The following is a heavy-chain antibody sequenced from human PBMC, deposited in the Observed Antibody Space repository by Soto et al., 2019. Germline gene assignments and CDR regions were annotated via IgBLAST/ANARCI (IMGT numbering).Heavy chain of an antibody. CDR2: VYSDGSST. J-gene: IGHJ4*02. CDR1: GFTFSSYW. CDR3: ARALSSGSHFDY. D-gene: IGHD6-25*01. Sequence: GGSLRLSCAASGFTFSSYWMHWARQVSGKGLVWVSRVYSDGSSTSYADSVKGRFTISRDNAKKTLYLQMNSLRAEDTAVYYCARALSSGSHFDYWGQGTLLTLSS. V-gene: IGHV3-74*01.